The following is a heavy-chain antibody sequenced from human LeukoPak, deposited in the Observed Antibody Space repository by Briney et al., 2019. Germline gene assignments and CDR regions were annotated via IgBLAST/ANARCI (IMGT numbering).Heavy chain of an antibody. Sequence: PGGSLRLSCVGYGFTFSSYAMHWVRQAPGKGLEWVAVISYDGSKKYYADPVKGRFTISRDNSKNTLYLQMNSLRAEDTAVYYCAKDQHSSTWYFDDWGQGTLVTVSS. D-gene: IGHD6-13*01. CDR3: AKDQHSSTWYFDD. CDR1: GFTFSSYA. J-gene: IGHJ4*02. V-gene: IGHV3-30*18. CDR2: ISYDGSKK.